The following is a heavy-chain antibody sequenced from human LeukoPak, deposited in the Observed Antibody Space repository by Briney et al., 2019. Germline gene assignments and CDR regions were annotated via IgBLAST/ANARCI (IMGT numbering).Heavy chain of an antibody. Sequence: SQTLSLTCVISGDSVSSNRVAWNWIRQSPSRGLEWLGKTYYRSKWYNDYAVSVKSRITINPDTSKNQFSLQLNSVTPEDTAVYYCARVLEGATHFDYWGQGTLVTVSS. V-gene: IGHV6-1*01. J-gene: IGHJ4*02. CDR3: ARVLEGATHFDY. CDR1: GDSVSSNRVA. D-gene: IGHD1-26*01. CDR2: TYYRSKWYN.